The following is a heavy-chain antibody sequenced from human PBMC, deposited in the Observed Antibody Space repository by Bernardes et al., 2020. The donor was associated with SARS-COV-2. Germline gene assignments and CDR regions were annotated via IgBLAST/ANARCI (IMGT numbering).Heavy chain of an antibody. CDR1: GFTFSNYW. CDR3: VRDHSSDWYADPPGDY. CDR2: IKHHGIEK. D-gene: IGHD6-19*01. Sequence: GGSLRLSCAASGFTFSNYWMSWVRQPPGKGLEWVANIKHHGIEKYYVDSVKGRFTISRDNAKNSLYLQMNSLRAEDTAVYYCVRDHSSDWYADPPGDYWGQGTLVTVSS. V-gene: IGHV3-7*01. J-gene: IGHJ4*02.